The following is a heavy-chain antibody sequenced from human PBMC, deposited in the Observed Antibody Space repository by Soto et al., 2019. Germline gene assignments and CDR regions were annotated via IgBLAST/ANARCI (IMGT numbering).Heavy chain of an antibody. CDR3: ASSYYYDSSGMDV. CDR1: GFTFSSYA. CDR2: IYSGGST. Sequence: EVQLLESGGGLVQPGGSLRLSCAASGFTFSSYAMSWVRQAPGKGLEWVSVIYSGGSTYYADSVKGRFTISRDNSKNTLYLQMNSLRAEDTAVYYCASSYYYDSSGMDVWGQGTTVTVSS. D-gene: IGHD3-22*01. J-gene: IGHJ6*02. V-gene: IGHV3-23*03.